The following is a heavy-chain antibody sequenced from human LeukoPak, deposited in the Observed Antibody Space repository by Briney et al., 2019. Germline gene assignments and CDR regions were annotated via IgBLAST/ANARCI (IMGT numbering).Heavy chain of an antibody. CDR3: ARVRGSYSSDY. J-gene: IGHJ4*02. V-gene: IGHV3-11*01. D-gene: IGHD5-12*01. CDR2: ISKDGRTM. Sequence: GGSLRLSCAASGFTFSDYYMSWIRQAPGKGLEWVSFISKDGRTMYYADSAKGRITISRDNAKNSLYLQMNSLTADDTAVYFCARVRGSYSSDYWGQGTLVTVSS. CDR1: GFTFSDYY.